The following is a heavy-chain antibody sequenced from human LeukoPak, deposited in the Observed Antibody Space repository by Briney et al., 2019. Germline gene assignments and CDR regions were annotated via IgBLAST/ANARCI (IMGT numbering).Heavy chain of an antibody. CDR1: AFTFSDYS. J-gene: IGHJ3*01. V-gene: IGHV3-48*02. Sequence: PGASLRLSCAASAFTFSDYSTHWVRQAPGKGLVWISYIDTSSSTMYYADSVMGRFTISRDNAKESLYLQMNSLRDEDTAVYYCAREDDSWGPNNLDLWGQGTMVT. CDR2: IDTSSSTM. CDR3: AREDDSWGPNNLDL. D-gene: IGHD7-27*01.